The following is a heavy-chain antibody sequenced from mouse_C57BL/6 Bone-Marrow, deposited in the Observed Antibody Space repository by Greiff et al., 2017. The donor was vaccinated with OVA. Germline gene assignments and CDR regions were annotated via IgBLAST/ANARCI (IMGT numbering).Heavy chain of an antibody. CDR3: ARWGYGSSWFAY. CDR2: IDPSDSET. J-gene: IGHJ3*01. V-gene: IGHV1-52*01. CDR1: GYTFTSYW. D-gene: IGHD1-1*01. Sequence: VQLQQPGAELVRPGSSVKLSCKASGYTFTSYWMHWVKQRPIQGLEWIGNIDPSDSETHYNQKFKDKATLTVDKSSSTAYMQLSSLTSEDSAVYYGARWGYGSSWFAYWGQGTLVTVSA.